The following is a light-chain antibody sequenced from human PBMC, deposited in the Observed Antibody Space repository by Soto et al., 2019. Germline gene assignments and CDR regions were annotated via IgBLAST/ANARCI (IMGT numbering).Light chain of an antibody. CDR2: EVS. CDR3: SSYAGSNNLVV. Sequence: QSALTQPPSASGSPGQSVTNSCTGTSSDVGGYNYVSWYQQHPGKAPKLMIYEVSKRPSGVPDRFSGSKSGNTASLTVSGLQAEDEADYYCSSYAGSNNLVVFGGGTKVTVL. J-gene: IGLJ2*01. CDR1: SSDVGGYNY. V-gene: IGLV2-8*01.